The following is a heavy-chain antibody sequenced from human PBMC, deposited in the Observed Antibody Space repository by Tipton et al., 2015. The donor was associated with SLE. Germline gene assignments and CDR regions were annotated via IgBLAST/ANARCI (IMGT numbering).Heavy chain of an antibody. V-gene: IGHV4-4*02. Sequence: TLSLTCDVSGGSISSSNWWSWVRQPPGKGLEWIGEIYQSGSSGSTNYNPSVRSRVTISVDSSKNQCSLKLNSVTAADTAVYYCARASGSSWVQWFDPWGQGTLVCVSS. CDR2: IYQSGSSGST. J-gene: IGHJ5*02. CDR1: GGSISSSNW. D-gene: IGHD6-13*01. CDR3: ARASGSSWVQWFDP.